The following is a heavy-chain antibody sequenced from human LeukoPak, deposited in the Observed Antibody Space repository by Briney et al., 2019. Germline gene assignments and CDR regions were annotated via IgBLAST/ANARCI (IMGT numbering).Heavy chain of an antibody. CDR3: ARKLSSFTMGDNWFDP. CDR2: IYPGDSDT. D-gene: IGHD6-6*01. J-gene: IGHJ5*02. Sequence: GESLKISFKGSGYSFTSYWIGWVRQMPGKGLEWMGIIYPGDSDTRYSPSFQGQVTISADKSISTAYLQWSSLKASDTAMYYCARKLSSFTMGDNWFDPWGQGTLVTVSS. V-gene: IGHV5-51*01. CDR1: GYSFTSYW.